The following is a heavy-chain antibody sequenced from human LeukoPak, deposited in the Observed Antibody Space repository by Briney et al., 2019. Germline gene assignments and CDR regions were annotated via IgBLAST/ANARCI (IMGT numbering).Heavy chain of an antibody. CDR2: IYYSGST. V-gene: IGHV4-39*07. CDR1: GFTFNSYA. Sequence: GSLRLSCAASGFTFNSYAMNWVRQPPGKGLEWIGSIYYSGSTYYNPSLKSRVTISVDTSKNQFSLKLSSVTAADTAVYYCARAPVSGYYYVGNWFDPWGQGALVTVSS. D-gene: IGHD3-22*01. CDR3: ARAPVSGYYYVGNWFDP. J-gene: IGHJ5*02.